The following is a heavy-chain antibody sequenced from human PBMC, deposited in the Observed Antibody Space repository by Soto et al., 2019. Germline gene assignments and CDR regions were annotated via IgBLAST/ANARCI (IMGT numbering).Heavy chain of an antibody. J-gene: IGHJ4*01. D-gene: IGHD2-15*01. CDR1: GFSFSNYW. CDR3: ASSGDCSGPNCYAGFDY. CDR2: IKQGGTER. Sequence: PGVSLRLSCEAAGFSFSNYWISWVRQAPGKGLEWVANIKQGGTERYYVDTVKGRFTISRDNAKNSLYLQMNSLRAEDTAVYYCASSGDCSGPNCYAGFDYWG. V-gene: IGHV3-7*05.